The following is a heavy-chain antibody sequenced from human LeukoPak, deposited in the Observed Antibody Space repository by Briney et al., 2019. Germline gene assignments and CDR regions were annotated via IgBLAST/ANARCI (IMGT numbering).Heavy chain of an antibody. CDR1: GYSFETSS. D-gene: IGHD3-10*01. CDR2: ISPTNGNT. Sequence: ASVKVSCKALGYSFETSSLTWVRQAPGQRPEWMGWISPTNGNTYYAQGLQGRVSMTTDTSTGTAYMELRSLRSDDTAVYYCAIRFSRGSGSAIDYWGQGTLVTVSS. V-gene: IGHV1-18*01. CDR3: AIRFSRGSGSAIDY. J-gene: IGHJ4*02.